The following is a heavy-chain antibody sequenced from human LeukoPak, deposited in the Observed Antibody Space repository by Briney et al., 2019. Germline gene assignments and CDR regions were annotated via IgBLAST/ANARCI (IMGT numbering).Heavy chain of an antibody. V-gene: IGHV3-9*01. CDR2: MSWNGVI. Sequence: GGSLRLSCVASGFTFEDYAMHWVRQVPGKGLEWVSVMSWNGVIVYADSVKGRFTISRDNAKNSLYLQMNSLTVEDTAFYHCARVKGEGAHFDYWGQGTLVTVSS. CDR1: GFTFEDYA. CDR3: ARVKGEGAHFDY. J-gene: IGHJ4*02. D-gene: IGHD1-26*01.